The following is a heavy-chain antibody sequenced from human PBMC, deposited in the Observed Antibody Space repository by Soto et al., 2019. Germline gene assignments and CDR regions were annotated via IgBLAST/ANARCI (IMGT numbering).Heavy chain of an antibody. J-gene: IGHJ4*02. D-gene: IGHD3-22*01. V-gene: IGHV4-38-2*01. CDR1: GSSISNTYY. Sequence: QVQLQESGPGLVKPSETLSLTCAVSGSSISNTYYWGWIQQPPGKGLEWIGSMYNSGSTSYNPSLKSRVTISVDTSKNQFSLKLRSVTVADTAVYYCARNDSSGGGYFDSWGQGTLVTVSS. CDR3: ARNDSSGGGYFDS. CDR2: MYNSGST.